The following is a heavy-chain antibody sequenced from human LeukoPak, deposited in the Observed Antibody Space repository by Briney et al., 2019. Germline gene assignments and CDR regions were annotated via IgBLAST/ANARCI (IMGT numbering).Heavy chain of an antibody. D-gene: IGHD5-24*01. CDR2: IKHDGSGK. Sequence: GGSLRLSCEASGFSFSDHWMGWVRRATGKCPDSVANIKHDGSGKECVDSVKGRFTISRDNAKNSVYLEMSSLRAEDTAVYYCAKWRWRQSEYEDWGQGTLVTVSS. CDR1: GFSFSDHW. J-gene: IGHJ4*02. V-gene: IGHV3-7*01. CDR3: AKWRWRQSEYED.